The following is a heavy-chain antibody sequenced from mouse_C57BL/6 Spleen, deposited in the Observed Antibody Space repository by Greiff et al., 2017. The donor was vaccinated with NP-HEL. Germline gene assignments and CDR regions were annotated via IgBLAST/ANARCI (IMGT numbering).Heavy chain of an antibody. Sequence: QVQLQQSGAELVKPGASVTLSCKASGYTLTEYTIHWVKQRPGQGLEWIGWFYPGGGSIKYNEKFKDKATLTADKASSKVYMEMSRMTSEDSAIYFCARHEEARRGFAYWGQGTLVTVSA. J-gene: IGHJ3*01. V-gene: IGHV1-62-2*01. CDR3: ARHEEARRGFAY. CDR2: FYPGGGSI. CDR1: GYTLTEYT.